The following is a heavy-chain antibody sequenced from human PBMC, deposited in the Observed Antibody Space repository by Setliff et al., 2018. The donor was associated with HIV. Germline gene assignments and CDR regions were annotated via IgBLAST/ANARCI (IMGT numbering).Heavy chain of an antibody. V-gene: IGHV5-51*01. CDR2: IYPGDSDT. D-gene: IGHD6-13*01. CDR3: ARRSAASGTGWIDY. Sequence: GESLKISCKGSGYSFSTYWIGWVRQMPGKGLEWMGIIYPGDSDTRYSPSFKGQVTTSADKSISTAYLQWSSLKASDTAMYYCARRSAASGTGWIDYWGQGTLVTVSS. CDR1: GYSFSTYW. J-gene: IGHJ4*02.